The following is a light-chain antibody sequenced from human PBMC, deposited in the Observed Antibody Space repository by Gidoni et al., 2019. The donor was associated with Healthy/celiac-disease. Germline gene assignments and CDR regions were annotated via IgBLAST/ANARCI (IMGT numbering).Light chain of an antibody. Sequence: SYVLTQPPSVSVAPGKTARITCGGNNIGSKSVHWYQQKPGQAPGLVVYDDSDRPSGIPERFSGSNSGNTATLTISRVEAGDEADYYCQVWDSSSDLVVFGGGTKLTVL. V-gene: IGLV3-21*03. J-gene: IGLJ2*01. CDR1: NIGSKS. CDR2: DDS. CDR3: QVWDSSSDLVV.